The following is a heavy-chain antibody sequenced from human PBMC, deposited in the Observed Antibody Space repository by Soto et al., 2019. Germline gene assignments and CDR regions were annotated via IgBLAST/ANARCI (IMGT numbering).Heavy chain of an antibody. Sequence: ASVKVSCKASGGTFSSYAISWVRQAPGQGLEWMGGIIPIFGTANYAQKFQGRVTITADESTSTAYMELSSLRSEDTAVYYCAREFEQQIVYFDPLGQGNPVTVSS. CDR2: IIPIFGTA. CDR1: GGTFSSYA. J-gene: IGHJ4*02. D-gene: IGHD6-13*01. V-gene: IGHV1-69*13. CDR3: AREFEQQIVYFDP.